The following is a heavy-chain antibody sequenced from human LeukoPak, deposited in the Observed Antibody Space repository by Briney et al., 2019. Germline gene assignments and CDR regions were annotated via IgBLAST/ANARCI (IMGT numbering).Heavy chain of an antibody. V-gene: IGHV3-11*04. CDR3: AKWASSGYYFHH. Sequence: GGSLRLSCAASGFTFSDYYMSWIRQAPGKGLEWVSYISTSGSNIYYADSVRGRFTISRDDAKNTLYLQINSLRAEDTAVYYCAKWASSGYYFHHWGQGTLVTVSS. CDR2: ISTSGSNI. J-gene: IGHJ1*01. CDR1: GFTFSDYY. D-gene: IGHD3-22*01.